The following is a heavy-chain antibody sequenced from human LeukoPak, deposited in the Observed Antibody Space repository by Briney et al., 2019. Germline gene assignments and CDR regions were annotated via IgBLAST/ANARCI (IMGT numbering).Heavy chain of an antibody. J-gene: IGHJ4*02. CDR3: AGLIAVAGTGSGY. CDR1: GGTFSSYA. V-gene: IGHV1-69*13. Sequence: ASVKVSCKASGGTFSSYAISWVRQAPGQGLEWMGGIIPIFGTANYARKFQGRVTITADESASTAYMELSSLRSEDTAVYYCAGLIAVAGTGSGYWGQGTLVTVSS. CDR2: IIPIFGTA. D-gene: IGHD6-19*01.